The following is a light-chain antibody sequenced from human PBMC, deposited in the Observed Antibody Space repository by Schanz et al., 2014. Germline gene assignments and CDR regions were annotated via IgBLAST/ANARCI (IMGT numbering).Light chain of an antibody. V-gene: IGKV3D-15*01. Sequence: EIVMTQSPATLSVSPGERATLSCRASQSFSSYLAWYQQKPGQAPNVLIYGASRRATGIPDRFSGSGSGTDFTLTISSLQSEDFAVYYCQQYNNWPPPYTFGQGTKLEIK. CDR1: QSFSSY. CDR2: GAS. J-gene: IGKJ2*01. CDR3: QQYNNWPPPYT.